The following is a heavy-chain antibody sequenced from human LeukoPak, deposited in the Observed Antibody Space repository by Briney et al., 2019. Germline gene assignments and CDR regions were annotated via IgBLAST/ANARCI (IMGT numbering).Heavy chain of an antibody. CDR2: IYSGGST. CDR3: ARGPYGETYYYDSSGYYSFDY. D-gene: IGHD3-22*01. J-gene: IGHJ4*02. V-gene: IGHV3-66*01. Sequence: GGTLRLSCAASGFTFSTYGMSWVRQAPGKGLGWVSVIYSGGSTYYADSVKGRFTISRDNSTNTLYLQMNSLRAEDTAVYYCARGPYGETYYYDSSGYYSFDYWGQGTLVTVSS. CDR1: GFTFSTYG.